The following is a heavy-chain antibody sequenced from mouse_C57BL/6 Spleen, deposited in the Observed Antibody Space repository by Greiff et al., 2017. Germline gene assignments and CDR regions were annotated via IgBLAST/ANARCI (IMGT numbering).Heavy chain of an antibody. J-gene: IGHJ4*01. CDR3: ARGKTTVVAPYAMDY. Sequence: VKLMESGAELARPGASVKLSCKASGYTFTSYGISWVKQRTGQGLEWIGEIYPRSGNTYYNEKFKGKATLTADKSSSTAYMELRSLTSEDSAVYFCARGKTTVVAPYAMDYWGQGTSVTVSS. D-gene: IGHD1-1*01. V-gene: IGHV1-81*01. CDR1: GYTFTSYG. CDR2: IYPRSGNT.